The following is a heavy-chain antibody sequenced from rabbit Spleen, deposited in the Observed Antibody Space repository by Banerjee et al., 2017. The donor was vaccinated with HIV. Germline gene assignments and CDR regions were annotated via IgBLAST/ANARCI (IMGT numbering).Heavy chain of an antibody. J-gene: IGHJ6*01. CDR1: GVSFSGSSY. V-gene: IGHV1S45*01. CDR2: IELGSSGFT. D-gene: IGHD1-1*01. Sequence: QEQLEESGGGLVKPEGSLTLTCIASGVSFSGSSYMCWVRQAPGKGLEWIACIELGSSGFTYFATWAKGRFTCSKTSSTTVTLQMTRLTAADTATYFCARDTSSSFSSYGMDLWGPGTLVTVS. CDR3: ARDTSSSFSSYGMDL.